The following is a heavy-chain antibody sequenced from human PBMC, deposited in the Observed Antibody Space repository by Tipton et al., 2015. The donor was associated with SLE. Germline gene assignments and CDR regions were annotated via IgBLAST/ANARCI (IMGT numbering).Heavy chain of an antibody. CDR2: INHSGST. V-gene: IGHV4-61*01. CDR1: GGSVSSGSYY. CDR3: ARGKLLPFAFDI. J-gene: IGHJ3*02. D-gene: IGHD2-15*01. Sequence: LRLSCTVSGGSVSSGSYYWSWIRQPPGKGLEWIGEINHSGSTNYNPSLKSRVTISVDTSKNQFSLKLSSVTAADTAVYYCARGKLLPFAFDIWGQGTMVTVSS.